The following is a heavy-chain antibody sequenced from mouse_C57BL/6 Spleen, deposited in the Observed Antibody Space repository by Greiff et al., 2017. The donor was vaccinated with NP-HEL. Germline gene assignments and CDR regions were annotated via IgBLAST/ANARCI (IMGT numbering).Heavy chain of an antibody. CDR3: ARHEDRDPPYDYDAAMDY. V-gene: IGHV1-62-2*01. D-gene: IGHD2-4*01. Sequence: QVQLKESGAELVKPGASVKLSCKASGYTFTEYTIHWVKQRSGQGLEWIGWFYPGSGSIKYNEKFKDKATLTADKSSSTVYMELSRLTSEDSAVYFCARHEDRDPPYDYDAAMDYWGQGTSVTVSS. J-gene: IGHJ4*01. CDR1: GYTFTEYT. CDR2: FYPGSGSI.